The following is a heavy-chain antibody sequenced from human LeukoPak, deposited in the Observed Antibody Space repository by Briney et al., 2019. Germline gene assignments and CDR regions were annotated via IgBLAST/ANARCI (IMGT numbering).Heavy chain of an antibody. V-gene: IGHV4-39*01. J-gene: IGHJ4*02. Sequence: SETLSLTCTVSGGSISSGSFYWGWIRQPPGKGLESIGTIYYSGSTYYNPSLKSRVTISVDTSKKQFSLKLSSVTAADTAVYYCARSDFWSGPFDYWGQGTLVTVSS. CDR3: ARSDFWSGPFDY. CDR1: GGSISSGSFY. D-gene: IGHD3-3*01. CDR2: IYYSGST.